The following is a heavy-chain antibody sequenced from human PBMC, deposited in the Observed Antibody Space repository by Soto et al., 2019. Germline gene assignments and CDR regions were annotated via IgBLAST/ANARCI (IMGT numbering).Heavy chain of an antibody. Sequence: ASVKASCKASGYTFTRYNVHWVRQAPGQGLEWMAIINPSGGTTYYVQKFEGRVTLTTDTSTSTVYMELSSLRSDDTAVYYCARVRGGGSEYFFDYWGQGTLVTVSS. J-gene: IGHJ4*02. CDR1: GYTFTRYN. CDR2: INPSGGTT. D-gene: IGHD2-15*01. CDR3: ARVRGGGSEYFFDY. V-gene: IGHV1-46*01.